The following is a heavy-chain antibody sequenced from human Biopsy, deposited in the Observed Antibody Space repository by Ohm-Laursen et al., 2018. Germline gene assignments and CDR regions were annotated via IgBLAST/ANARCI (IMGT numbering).Heavy chain of an antibody. CDR3: ARGIAVVRSLDV. V-gene: IGHV4-59*08. D-gene: IGHD5-18*01. CDR1: SGSISGYY. CDR2: VYSSGST. J-gene: IGHJ6*02. Sequence: GTLSLTCTVSSGSISGYYWTWIRQAPGKGLEFIGSVYSSGSTNYNPSLKSRATISLDTSRNQVSLRMSSVTAADTAVYYCARGIAVVRSLDVWGQGTTVAVSS.